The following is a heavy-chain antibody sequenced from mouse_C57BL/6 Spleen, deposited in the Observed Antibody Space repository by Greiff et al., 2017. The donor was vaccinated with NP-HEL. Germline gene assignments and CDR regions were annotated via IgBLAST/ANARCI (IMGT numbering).Heavy chain of an antibody. J-gene: IGHJ4*01. CDR1: GFNIKNTY. CDR2: IDPANGNT. CDR3: ARAYYGSYYYAMDY. D-gene: IGHD1-1*01. Sequence: EVKLVESVAELVRPGASVKLSCTASGFNIKNTYMHWVKQRPEQGLEWIGRIDPANGNTKYAPKFQGKATITADTSSNTAYLQLSSLTSEDTAIYYCARAYYGSYYYAMDYWGQGTSVTVSS. V-gene: IGHV14-3*01.